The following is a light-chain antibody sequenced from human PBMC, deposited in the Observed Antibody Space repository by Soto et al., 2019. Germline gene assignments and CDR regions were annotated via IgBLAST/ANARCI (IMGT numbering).Light chain of an antibody. CDR3: SSFTNSIVV. J-gene: IGLJ7*01. CDR2: EVT. CDR1: TSDVGSHNF. V-gene: IGLV2-14*01. Sequence: QSVLTQPASVSGSPGQSITISCTGTTSDVGSHNFVSWYQQLPGKAPKLLIYEVTNRPSGTSNRFSGSKSGNTASLTISGLQAEDEADYYCSSFTNSIVVFGGGTQLTVL.